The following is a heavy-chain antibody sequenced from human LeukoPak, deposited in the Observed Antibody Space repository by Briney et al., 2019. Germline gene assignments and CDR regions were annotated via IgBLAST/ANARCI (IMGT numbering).Heavy chain of an antibody. CDR2: VSDGGRT. CDR3: ARGSSSWYAFDY. Sequence: SETLSLTCSVSGGSITSYYWSWIRQPPGKGLEWIGHVSDGGRTNYSPSLRSRVSISVDTSKNQFSLKLNSVTAADTAVYYCARGSSSWYAFDYWGQGTLVTVSS. J-gene: IGHJ4*02. D-gene: IGHD6-13*01. V-gene: IGHV4-59*01. CDR1: GGSITSYY.